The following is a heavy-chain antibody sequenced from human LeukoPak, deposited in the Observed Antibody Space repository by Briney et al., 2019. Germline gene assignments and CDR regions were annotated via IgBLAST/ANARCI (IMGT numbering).Heavy chain of an antibody. CDR3: AADSSYYDFWSGPYTVDAFDI. Sequence: CTXXGGSXSXXYWXWXXXXXXXGXXXXXXXXXSGSTNYNPSLESRVTISVDTSKNQFSLKLSSVTAADTAVYYCAADSSYYDFWSGPYTVDAFDIWGQGTMVTVSS. CDR1: GGSXSXXY. D-gene: IGHD3-3*01. J-gene: IGHJ3*02. CDR2: XXXSGST. V-gene: IGHV4-59*01.